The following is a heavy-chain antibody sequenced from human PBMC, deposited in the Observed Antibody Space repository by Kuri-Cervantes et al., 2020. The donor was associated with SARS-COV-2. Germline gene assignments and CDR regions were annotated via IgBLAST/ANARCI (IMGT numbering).Heavy chain of an antibody. D-gene: IGHD1-14*01. CDR2: IHTSGSS. CDR1: GDSGSISSYY. V-gene: IGHV4-4*07. CDR3: ARQTSITMRGPFEY. J-gene: IGHJ4*02. Sequence: SETLSLTCSVSGDSGSISSYYWSWIRQPAGKGLEWIGRIHTSGSSNYNPSIRSRVTMSVDTSKNQVSLKLRSVTAADTAVYYCARQTSITMRGPFEYWGQGTLVTVSS.